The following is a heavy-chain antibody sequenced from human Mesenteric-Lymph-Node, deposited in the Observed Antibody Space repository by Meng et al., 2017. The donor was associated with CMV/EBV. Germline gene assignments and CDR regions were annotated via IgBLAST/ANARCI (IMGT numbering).Heavy chain of an antibody. Sequence: FIAYYIHWVRQAPGQGPEWMGRINPNSGGTNYAQKFQGRVTMTRDTSIRTAYMELSRLRSDDTAVYYCARNPSYCSSTSCYTEYYFDYWGQGTLVTVSS. J-gene: IGHJ4*02. V-gene: IGHV1-2*02. CDR1: FIAYY. D-gene: IGHD2-2*02. CDR3: ARNPSYCSSTSCYTEYYFDY. CDR2: INPNSGGT.